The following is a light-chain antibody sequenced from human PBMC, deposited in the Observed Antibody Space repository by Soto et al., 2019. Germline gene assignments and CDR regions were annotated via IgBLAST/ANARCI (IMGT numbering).Light chain of an antibody. CDR2: DDN. CDR3: GSWDSSLSAYV. CDR1: SSNIGGNS. J-gene: IGLJ1*01. Sequence: QSVLTQPPSVSAAPGQKVTISCSGSSSNIGGNSVSWYQQLPGTAPKLLIYDDNKRPSGIPDRFSGSKSGTSATLGITGFQTGDEAEYYCGSWDSSLSAYVFGTGTPVTVL. V-gene: IGLV1-51*01.